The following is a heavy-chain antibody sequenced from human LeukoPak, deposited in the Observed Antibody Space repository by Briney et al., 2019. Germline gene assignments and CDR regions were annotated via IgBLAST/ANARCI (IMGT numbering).Heavy chain of an antibody. Sequence: SETLSLTCTVSGGSISSYYWSWIRQHPGKGLEWIGYIYYSGSTYYNPSLKSRVTISVDTSKNQFSLKLSSVTAADTAVYYCARDPPRCTNGVCYNLDAFDIWGQGTMVTVSS. V-gene: IGHV4-59*06. J-gene: IGHJ3*02. CDR3: ARDPPRCTNGVCYNLDAFDI. D-gene: IGHD2-8*01. CDR1: GGSISSYY. CDR2: IYYSGST.